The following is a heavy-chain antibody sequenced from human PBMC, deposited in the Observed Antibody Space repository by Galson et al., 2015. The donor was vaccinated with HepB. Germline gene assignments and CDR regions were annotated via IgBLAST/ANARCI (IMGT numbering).Heavy chain of an antibody. CDR1: GFTFSHYG. CDR3: ARLGSSWSFDY. J-gene: IGHJ4*02. Sequence: SLRLSCAASGFTFSHYGIDWVRQAPGKGLEWVAVIWYDGSERYYADSVKGRFTISRDNSENTVYLQMNSLGVDDTAVYYCARLGSSWSFDYWGQGTLVTVSS. D-gene: IGHD6-13*01. V-gene: IGHV3-33*01. CDR2: IWYDGSER.